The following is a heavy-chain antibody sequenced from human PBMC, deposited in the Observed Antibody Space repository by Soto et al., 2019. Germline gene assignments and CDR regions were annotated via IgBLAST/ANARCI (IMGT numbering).Heavy chain of an antibody. D-gene: IGHD2-15*01. CDR1: GFTFSSYS. V-gene: IGHV3-21*01. CDR2: ISSSSSYI. CDR3: ARLGYCSGGSCYFPRN. Sequence: EVQLVESGGGLVKPGGSLRLSCAASGFTFSSYSMNWVRQAPGKGLEWVSSISSSSSYIYYADSVKGRFTISRDNAKNSLYLQMNSLRAEDTAVYYCARLGYCSGGSCYFPRNWGQGTLVTVSS. J-gene: IGHJ4*02.